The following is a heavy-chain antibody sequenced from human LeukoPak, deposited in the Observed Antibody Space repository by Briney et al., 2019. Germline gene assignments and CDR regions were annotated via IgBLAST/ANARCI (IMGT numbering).Heavy chain of an antibody. CDR2: IIPIFGTA. V-gene: IGHV1-69*05. D-gene: IGHD3-22*01. Sequence: ASVKVSCKASGGTFSSYAISWVRQAPGQGLEWMGGIIPIFGTANYAQKFQGRVTITRNTSISTAYTELSSLRSEDTAIYYCAREDYYDSGSSDYWGQGTLVTVSS. J-gene: IGHJ4*02. CDR3: AREDYYDSGSSDY. CDR1: GGTFSSYA.